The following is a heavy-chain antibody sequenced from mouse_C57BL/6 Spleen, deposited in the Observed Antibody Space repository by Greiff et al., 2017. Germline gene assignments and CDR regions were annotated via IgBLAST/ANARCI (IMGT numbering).Heavy chain of an antibody. D-gene: IGHD2-4*01. V-gene: IGHV1-55*01. CDR3: ARRAGDYDVGWYFDV. CDR1: GYTFTSYW. Sequence: QVQLQQPGAELVKPGASVKMSGKASGYTFTSYWITWVKQRPGQGLEWIGDIYPGSGSTNYNEKFKSKATLTVDTSSSTAYMQLSSLTSEDSAVYYCARRAGDYDVGWYFDVWGTGTTVTVSS. CDR2: IYPGSGST. J-gene: IGHJ1*03.